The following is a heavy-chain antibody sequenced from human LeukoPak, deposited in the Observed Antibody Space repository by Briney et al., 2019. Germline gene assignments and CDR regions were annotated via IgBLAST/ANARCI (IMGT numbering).Heavy chain of an antibody. CDR2: IYPRDGST. V-gene: IGHV1-46*01. CDR3: ARDQEGFDY. Sequence: ASVNVSFKASGGTFSSYAISWVRQAPGQGLEWMGMIYPRDGSTSYAQKFQGRVTVTRDTSTSTVHMELSGLRSEDTAVYYCARDQEGFDYWGQGTLVTVSS. J-gene: IGHJ4*02. CDR1: GGTFSSYA.